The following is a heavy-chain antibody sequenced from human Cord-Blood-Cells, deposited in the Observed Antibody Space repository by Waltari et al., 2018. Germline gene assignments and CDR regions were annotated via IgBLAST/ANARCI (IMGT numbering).Heavy chain of an antibody. V-gene: IGHV4-4*02. J-gene: IGHJ6*02. D-gene: IGHD6-13*01. CDR3: ARAREEGSWVYYYYGMDV. Sequence: QVQLQESGPGLVKPSGTLSLTCAVSGGSISSSNWWSWVRQPPGKGLEWIGEIYHSGSTNYNPSLKSRVTISVDKSKNQFSLKLSSVTAADTAVYYCARAREEGSWVYYYYGMDVWGQGTTVTVSS. CDR2: IYHSGST. CDR1: GGSISSSNW.